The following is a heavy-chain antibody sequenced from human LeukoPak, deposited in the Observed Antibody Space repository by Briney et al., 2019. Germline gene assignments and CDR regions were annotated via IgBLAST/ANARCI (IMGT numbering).Heavy chain of an antibody. CDR3: AGKNCSGGSCYSGAFRARSGYYMDV. CDR2: IIPIFGAA. D-gene: IGHD2-15*01. V-gene: IGHV1-69*05. J-gene: IGHJ6*03. CDR1: GGTFSSYA. Sequence: RAAVKVCCKASGGTFSSYAISWVRQAPGQGLEWMGRIIPIFGAANYAQKFQGRVTITTDESTSTAYMELSSLRSEDTAVYYCAGKNCSGGSCYSGAFRARSGYYMDVWGKGTTVTVSS.